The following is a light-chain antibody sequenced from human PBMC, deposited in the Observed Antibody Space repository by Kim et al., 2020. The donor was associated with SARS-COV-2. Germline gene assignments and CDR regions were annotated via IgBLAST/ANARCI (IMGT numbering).Light chain of an antibody. Sequence: ASVGDRVTITCRASQNVNNHLVWLQKKPGEAPKSLIYAASSLQSGVPTRFSGSGSGTDFTLTISSLLPEDFATYYCQQNSAYPLTFGGGTKVESK. J-gene: IGKJ4*01. CDR3: QQNSAYPLT. CDR2: AAS. CDR1: QNVNNH. V-gene: IGKV1-16*01.